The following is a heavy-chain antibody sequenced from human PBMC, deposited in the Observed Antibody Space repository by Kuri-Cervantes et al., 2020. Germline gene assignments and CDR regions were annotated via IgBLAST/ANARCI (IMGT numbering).Heavy chain of an antibody. CDR1: GGSVSSYY. V-gene: IGHV4-34*01. Sequence: GSLRLSCTVSGGSVSSYYWSWIRQAPGKGLEWIGEINHSGSTNYNPSLKSRVTISVDTSKNQFSLKLSSVTAADTAVYYCARAGFSFVRPYYYYMDVWGKGTTVTVSS. J-gene: IGHJ6*03. CDR3: ARAGFSFVRPYYYYMDV. CDR2: INHSGST. D-gene: IGHD1-1*01.